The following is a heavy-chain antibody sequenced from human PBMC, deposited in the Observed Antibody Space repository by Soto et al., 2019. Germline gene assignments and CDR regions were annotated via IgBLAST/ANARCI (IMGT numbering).Heavy chain of an antibody. J-gene: IGHJ3*02. D-gene: IGHD4-17*01. Sequence: SETLSLTCTISGGSISSYYWSWIRQTPGKGLEWIGYVYFSGSTNYNPSLKSRVLISIDTSRNQFSLKLNSVTAADTAVYYCARHRTVADVFDIWGQGTMVTVSS. V-gene: IGHV4-59*01. CDR3: ARHRTVADVFDI. CDR1: GGSISSYY. CDR2: VYFSGST.